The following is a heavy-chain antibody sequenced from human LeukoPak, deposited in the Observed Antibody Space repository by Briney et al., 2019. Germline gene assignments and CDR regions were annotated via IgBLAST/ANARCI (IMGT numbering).Heavy chain of an antibody. CDR1: GGTFSTSA. Sequence: ASVKVSCKTSGGTFSTSAITWVRQAPGQGLEWMGRIIPVLNITTYAQRFQGRVTITADTSTSTAYMEPRSLRSDDTAVYYCARDWENCSGGSCYAAYNWFDPWGRGTLVTVSS. CDR2: IIPVLNIT. D-gene: IGHD2-15*01. J-gene: IGHJ5*02. CDR3: ARDWENCSGGSCYAAYNWFDP. V-gene: IGHV1-69*04.